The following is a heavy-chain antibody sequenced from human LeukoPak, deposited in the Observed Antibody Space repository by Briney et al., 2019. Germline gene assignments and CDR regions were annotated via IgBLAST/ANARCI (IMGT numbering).Heavy chain of an antibody. V-gene: IGHV6-1*01. CDR3: ARAIMQMGARDYYYYMDV. J-gene: IGHJ6*03. Sequence: SQTLSLTCAISGDSVSSNSAAWNWLRPSPSRGLEWLGSTYYRPQSYNDYAVSVKRRININPDTSKNQFSLQLHSVTPEDTAVYYCARAIMQMGARDYYYYMDVWGKGTTVTVSS. CDR1: GDSVSSNSAA. CDR2: TYYRPQSYN. D-gene: IGHD1-26*01.